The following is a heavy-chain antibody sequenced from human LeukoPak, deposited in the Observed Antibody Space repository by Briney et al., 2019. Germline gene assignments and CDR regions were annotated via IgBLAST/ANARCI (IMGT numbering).Heavy chain of an antibody. Sequence: SETLSLTCTVSGGSISSYSWSWIRQPPGKGLEWIGYIYHSGGTYYNPSLKSRVTISVDRSSSQFSLKLTSVTAADTAVYYCARTVTTTHFDYWGQGTLVTVSS. CDR3: ARTVTTTHFDY. J-gene: IGHJ4*02. CDR2: IYHSGGT. V-gene: IGHV4-30-2*01. D-gene: IGHD4-11*01. CDR1: GGSISSYS.